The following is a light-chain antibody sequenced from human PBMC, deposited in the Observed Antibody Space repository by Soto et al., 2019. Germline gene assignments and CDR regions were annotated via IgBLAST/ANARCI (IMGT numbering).Light chain of an antibody. V-gene: IGKV3-15*01. CDR1: QSISRN. CDR2: NAP. J-gene: IGKJ1*01. CDR3: KRYNNWTGT. Sequence: ILMTQSPATRSVSPVERATLSCRASQSISRNLAGYQQKPGQVPRLLIXNAPTRSIGIPDRFSGSGSGTEFTITISSMQSEDFAVYYCKRYNNWTGTFGQQTKVDIK.